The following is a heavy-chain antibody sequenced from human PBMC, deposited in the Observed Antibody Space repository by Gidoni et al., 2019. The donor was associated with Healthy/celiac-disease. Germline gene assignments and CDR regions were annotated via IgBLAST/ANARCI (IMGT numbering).Heavy chain of an antibody. Sequence: EVQLLESGGGLVQHGGSLRIPCAASGFTFSSYAMSWVRQAPGKGLGWVSALSGSVGSTYYANSVKGRFTISRDNSKNTLYLQMNSLRAEDTAVYYCAKDKYLGSLDAFDIWGQGTMVTVSS. CDR3: AKDKYLGSLDAFDI. D-gene: IGHD3-10*01. CDR1: GFTFSSYA. V-gene: IGHV3-23*01. J-gene: IGHJ3*02. CDR2: LSGSVGST.